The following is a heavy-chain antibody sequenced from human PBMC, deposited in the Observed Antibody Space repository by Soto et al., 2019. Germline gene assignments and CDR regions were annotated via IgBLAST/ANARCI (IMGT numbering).Heavy chain of an antibody. CDR1: GFTFSSYA. CDR2: ISYDGSNK. J-gene: IGHJ4*02. Sequence: QVQLVESGGGVVQPGRSLRLSCAASGFTFSSYAMHWVRQAPGKGLEWVAVISYDGSNKYYADSVKGRFTISRDNSKNTLYLQMNSLRAEDTAVYYCARDMAAGTFFVYYFDYWGQGTLVTVSS. D-gene: IGHD6-13*01. CDR3: ARDMAAGTFFVYYFDY. V-gene: IGHV3-30-3*01.